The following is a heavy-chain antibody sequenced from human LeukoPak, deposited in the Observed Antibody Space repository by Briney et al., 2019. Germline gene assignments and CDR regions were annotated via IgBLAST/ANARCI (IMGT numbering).Heavy chain of an antibody. J-gene: IGHJ2*01. V-gene: IGHV3-66*01. Sequence: PGGSLRLSCAASGFTVSSNYMAWVRQAPGKGLEWVSVIYDGGFTDYTDSVKGRFTISRDNSKSTLYLQMNTLRAEDMAVYYCARVMGRLVRTWYFDLWGRGTLVTVSS. CDR1: GFTVSSNY. CDR3: ARVMGRLVRTWYFDL. CDR2: IYDGGFT. D-gene: IGHD3-9*01.